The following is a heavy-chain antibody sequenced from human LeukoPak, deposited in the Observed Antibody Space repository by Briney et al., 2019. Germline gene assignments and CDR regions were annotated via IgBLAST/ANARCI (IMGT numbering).Heavy chain of an antibody. CDR2: INTDGSIT. CDR3: ARVPPSVGEATSEYFQD. J-gene: IGHJ1*01. Sequence: PGGSLRLSCAASGFTFSTYWMHWVRQAPGKGLLWVSRINTDGSITNYADSVKGRFTISRDNAKNTLYLQMNSLGSEDTAVYYCARVPPSVGEATSEYFQDWGQGTLVTVSS. CDR1: GFTFSTYW. V-gene: IGHV3-74*01. D-gene: IGHD1-26*01.